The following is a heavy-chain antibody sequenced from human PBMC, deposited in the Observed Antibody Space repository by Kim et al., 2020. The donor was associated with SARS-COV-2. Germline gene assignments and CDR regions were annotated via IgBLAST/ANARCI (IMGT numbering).Heavy chain of an antibody. Sequence: VKGRLTISRDNSKNTLYLQMNSLRAEDTAVYYCARDLGVGATDNDWFDPWGQGTLVTVSS. J-gene: IGHJ5*02. V-gene: IGHV3-30*07. CDR3: ARDLGVGATDNDWFDP. D-gene: IGHD1-26*01.